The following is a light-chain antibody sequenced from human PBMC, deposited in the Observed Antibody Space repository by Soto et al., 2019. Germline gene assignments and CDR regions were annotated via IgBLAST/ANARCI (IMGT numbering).Light chain of an antibody. CDR3: QPYGSSPLT. Sequence: VLTHRKITVSLYTGEIGALSCSASQSFRGLLAWYQQKPGQAPRLLIYDASDRATGIPARFSGSGSGTDFALTMSCLQPEDFALYYCQPYGSSPLTFGGGTKVDIK. CDR2: DAS. J-gene: IGKJ4*01. CDR1: QSFRGL. V-gene: IGKV3-11*01.